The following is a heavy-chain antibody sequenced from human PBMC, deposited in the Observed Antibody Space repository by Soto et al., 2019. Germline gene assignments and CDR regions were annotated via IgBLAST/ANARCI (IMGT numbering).Heavy chain of an antibody. CDR2: ISGSGGST. Sequence: GVLRLSCAASGFTFSSYAMSWVRQAPGKGLEWVSAISGSGGSTYYADSVKGRFTISRDNSKNTLYLQMNSLRAEDTAVYYCAKDLIDYGDYVRYYYGMDVWGQGTTVTVSS. CDR3: AKDLIDYGDYVRYYYGMDV. V-gene: IGHV3-23*01. CDR1: GFTFSSYA. J-gene: IGHJ6*02. D-gene: IGHD4-17*01.